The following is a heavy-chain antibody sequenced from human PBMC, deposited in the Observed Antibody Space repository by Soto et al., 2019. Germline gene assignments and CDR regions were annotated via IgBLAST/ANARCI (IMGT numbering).Heavy chain of an antibody. CDR1: GFTCSDYY. Sequence: QVRLVESGGGLVKPGGSLRLSCAASGFTCSDYYMSWVRQAPGKGLEWVSYISRSSSSTNYADSVQGRFTISRDNAKNSLYLQMNSLGAEDTAVYYCERREYASGSYDYWGQGTLVTVSS. V-gene: IGHV3-11*06. D-gene: IGHD3-10*01. CDR2: ISRSSSST. J-gene: IGHJ4*02. CDR3: ERREYASGSYDY.